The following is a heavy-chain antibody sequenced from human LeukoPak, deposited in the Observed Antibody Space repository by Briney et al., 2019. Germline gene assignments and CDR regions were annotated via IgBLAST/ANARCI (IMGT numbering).Heavy chain of an antibody. CDR1: KFTFSIYA. D-gene: IGHD3-3*01. CDR3: ARDYGSGLDY. Sequence: GGSLRLSCAASKFTFSIYAMSWVRQAPGKGLEWVSSITSAGGTTWYAGSVKGRFTISRDNAKNTLYLQMNSLRAEDTAVCYCARDYGSGLDYWGQGTLVTVSS. J-gene: IGHJ4*02. CDR2: ITSAGGTT. V-gene: IGHV3-23*01.